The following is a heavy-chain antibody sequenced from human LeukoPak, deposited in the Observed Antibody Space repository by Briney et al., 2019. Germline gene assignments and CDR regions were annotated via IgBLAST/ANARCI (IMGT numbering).Heavy chain of an antibody. J-gene: IGHJ4*02. D-gene: IGHD6-19*01. V-gene: IGHV3-23*01. CDR1: GFTFSSYA. Sequence: GGSLRPSCAASGFTFSSYAMSWIRQGPGKGLEWVSGISDSGGSTYYADSVKGRFTISRDNSKNTLYLQMNSLRAEDTAVYYCAKLPVSYSSGWSNFDYWGQGTLVTVSS. CDR2: ISDSGGST. CDR3: AKLPVSYSSGWSNFDY.